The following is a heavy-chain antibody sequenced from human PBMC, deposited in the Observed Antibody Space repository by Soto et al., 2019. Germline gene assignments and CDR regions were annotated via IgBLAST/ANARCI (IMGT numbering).Heavy chain of an antibody. V-gene: IGHV3-30*18. CDR3: AKGGHSGSYDY. CDR1: GFTFSNYG. Sequence: GGSLRLSCVASGFTFSNYGIHWVRQAPGKGLEWVAVMSYDGSNEYYADSVKGRFTISRDNSKNTLYLQTNSLRAEDTAVYYCAKGGHSGSYDYWGQGTLVTVSS. J-gene: IGHJ4*02. D-gene: IGHD1-26*01. CDR2: MSYDGSNE.